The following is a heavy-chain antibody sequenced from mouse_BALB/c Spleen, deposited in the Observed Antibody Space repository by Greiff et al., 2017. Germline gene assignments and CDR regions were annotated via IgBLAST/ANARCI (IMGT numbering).Heavy chain of an antibody. Sequence: EVKLLESGPGLVKPSQSLSLTCSVTGYSITSGYYWNWIRQFPGNKLEWMGYISYDGSNNYNPSLKNRISITRDTSKNQFFLKLNSVTTEDTATYYCAISDYWGQGTSVTVSS. J-gene: IGHJ4*01. V-gene: IGHV3-6*02. CDR3: AISDY. CDR1: GYSITSGYY. CDR2: ISYDGSN.